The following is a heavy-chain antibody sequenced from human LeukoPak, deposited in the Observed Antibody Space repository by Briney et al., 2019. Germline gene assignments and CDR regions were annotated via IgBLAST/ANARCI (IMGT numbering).Heavy chain of an antibody. D-gene: IGHD2-2*01. Sequence: GGSLRLSCAASGFTFSAFPMNWVRQAPGKGLEWVSSISSSSSYIYYADSVKGRFTISRDNAKNSLYLQMNSLRAEDTAVYYCARVGTSYYGMDVWGQGTTVTVSS. CDR1: GFTFSAFP. CDR3: ARVGTSYYGMDV. V-gene: IGHV3-21*01. J-gene: IGHJ6*02. CDR2: ISSSSSYI.